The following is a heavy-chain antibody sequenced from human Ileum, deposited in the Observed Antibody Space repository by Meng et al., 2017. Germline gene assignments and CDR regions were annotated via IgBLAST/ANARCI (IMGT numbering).Heavy chain of an antibody. CDR1: GGSFNGYY. V-gene: IGHV4-34*01. CDR3: ARGGLRWLQS. J-gene: IGHJ5*02. D-gene: IGHD5-24*01. CDR2: INPSGST. Sequence: VLLQQWGAGLVKSSETLFITCAVDGGSFNGYYWSWIRQPPGRGLEWIEEINPSGSTNYNPSLKSRVTISVDTSKNQFSPKLSFVTAADTAVYYCARGGLRWLQSWGQGTLVTVSS.